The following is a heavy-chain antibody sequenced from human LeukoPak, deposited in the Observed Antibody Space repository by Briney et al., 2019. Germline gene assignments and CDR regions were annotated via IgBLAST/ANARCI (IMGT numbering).Heavy chain of an antibody. Sequence: GGSLRLSCAASGFTFSGFCMHWVRQAPGKGLVWVARIKNDGTSTSYADSVKGRFTISRDNAKNILYLQMNSLRAEDTAMYYCAKSDWFDPWGQGTLVAVSS. V-gene: IGHV3-74*01. CDR2: IKNDGTST. CDR1: GFTFSGFC. J-gene: IGHJ5*02. CDR3: AKSDWFDP.